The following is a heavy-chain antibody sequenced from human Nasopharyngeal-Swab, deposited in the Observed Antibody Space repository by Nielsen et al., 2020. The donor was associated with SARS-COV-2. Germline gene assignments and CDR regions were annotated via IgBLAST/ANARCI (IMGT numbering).Heavy chain of an antibody. CDR1: GGSFSAYY. J-gene: IGHJ4*02. CDR2: INHSGST. V-gene: IGHV4-34*01. CDR3: AKSIAPRLNFYFDS. D-gene: IGHD6-6*01. Sequence: SETLSLTCGVYGGSFSAYYWGWIRQPPGKGLEWIAEINHSGSTNYNPSLKSRVTLSVDTSMNQFSLELTSVTAADTAVYYCAKSIAPRLNFYFDSWGQGTLVTATS.